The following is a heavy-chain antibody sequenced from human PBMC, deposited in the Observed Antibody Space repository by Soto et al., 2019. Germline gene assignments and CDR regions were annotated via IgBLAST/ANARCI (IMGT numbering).Heavy chain of an antibody. CDR3: ASAQTGYGMDV. Sequence: QVQLVQSGVEVREPGASVKVSCKAVRYIFTNYGVSWVRQAPGQGLEWMGWITTYNGNTEYAQKFQGRVTMTKDASSMTAYMELGSLRADDTSMYDGASAQTGYGMDVWGQGTPVTVSS. CDR1: RYIFTNYG. V-gene: IGHV1-18*01. CDR2: ITTYNGNT. J-gene: IGHJ6*02.